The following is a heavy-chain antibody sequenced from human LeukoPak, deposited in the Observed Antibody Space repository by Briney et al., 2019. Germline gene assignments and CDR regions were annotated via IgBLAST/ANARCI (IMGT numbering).Heavy chain of an antibody. D-gene: IGHD2-15*01. Sequence: SETLSLTCAVSGGSISSGGYSWSWIRQPPGKGLEWIGYIYHSGSTYYNPSLKSRVTISVARSKNQFSLKLSSVTAADTAVYYCARGKDPGYCSGGSCYSPSAFDIWGQGTMVTVSS. CDR2: IYHSGST. V-gene: IGHV4-30-2*01. J-gene: IGHJ3*02. CDR3: ARGKDPGYCSGGSCYSPSAFDI. CDR1: GGSISSGGYS.